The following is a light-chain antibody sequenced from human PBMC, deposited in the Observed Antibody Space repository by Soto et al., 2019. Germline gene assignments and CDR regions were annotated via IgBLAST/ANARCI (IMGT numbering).Light chain of an antibody. J-gene: IGLJ2*01. V-gene: IGLV2-23*01. CDR3: SSYAASSAPVV. CDR2: EGN. CDR1: STDFVNYNL. Sequence: QSALTQPASVSGSPGQSITISCTRSSTDFVNYNLVSWYQHHPDKAPKLIIYEGNKRPSEISDRFSGSESDTTASLIISGRQPDDEEDYYCSSYAASSAPVVFGGGTKVTVL.